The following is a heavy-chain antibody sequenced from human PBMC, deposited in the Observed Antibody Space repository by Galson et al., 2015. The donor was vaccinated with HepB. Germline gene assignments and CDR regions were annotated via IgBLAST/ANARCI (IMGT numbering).Heavy chain of an antibody. V-gene: IGHV3-30*04. CDR2: ISYDGSNK. Sequence: SLRLSCAASGFTFSSYAMHWVRQAPGKGLEWVAVISYDGSNKYYADSVKGRFTISRDNSKNTLYLQMNSLRAEDTAVYYCARDTPERSPAAVAGTLGYWGQGTLVTVSS. D-gene: IGHD6-19*01. CDR3: ARDTPERSPAAVAGTLGY. CDR1: GFTFSSYA. J-gene: IGHJ4*02.